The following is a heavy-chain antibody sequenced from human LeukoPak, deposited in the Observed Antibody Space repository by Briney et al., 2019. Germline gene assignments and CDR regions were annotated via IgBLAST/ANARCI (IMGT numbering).Heavy chain of an antibody. CDR3: AREGVFPAYYYDSSGYSDAFDI. D-gene: IGHD3-22*01. J-gene: IGHJ3*02. CDR1: GYTFTGYY. V-gene: IGHV1-2*02. CDR2: INPNSGGT. Sequence: ASVKVSCKASGYTFTGYYMHWVRQAPGQGLEWMGWINPNSGGTNYAQKFQGRVTMTRDTSISTAYMELSRLRSDDTAVYYRAREGVFPAYYYDSSGYSDAFDIWGQGTMVTVSS.